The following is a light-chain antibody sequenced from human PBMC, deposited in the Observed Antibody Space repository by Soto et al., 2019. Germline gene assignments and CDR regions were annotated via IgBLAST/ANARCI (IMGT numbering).Light chain of an antibody. V-gene: IGLV2-23*02. CDR3: CSYAGGRSPYV. Sequence: QSALTQPASVSGSPGQSITIPCTGTTSDAGSYDLVPWYQQHPGKAPKIMIYEVSKRPSGDSNRFSGSKSGNTASLTISGLQAEDEADYYCCSYAGGRSPYVFGTGTKVTVL. CDR2: EVS. J-gene: IGLJ1*01. CDR1: TSDAGSYDL.